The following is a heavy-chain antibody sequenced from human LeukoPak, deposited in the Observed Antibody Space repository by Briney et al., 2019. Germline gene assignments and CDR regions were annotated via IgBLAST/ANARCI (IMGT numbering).Heavy chain of an antibody. D-gene: IGHD3-22*01. CDR1: SASVTSHH. J-gene: IGHJ4*02. Sequence: SDPLSLTCTVSSASVTSHHWAWTPRPAGKGLEWVGRVHFSGSTNYNPSLRSRVPISLENYKNEVSLTLHSVSAADTAVYYCARDESSREDSGGYHYWGGGVLVTV. V-gene: IGHV4-4*07. CDR3: ARDESSREDSGGYHY. CDR2: VHFSGST.